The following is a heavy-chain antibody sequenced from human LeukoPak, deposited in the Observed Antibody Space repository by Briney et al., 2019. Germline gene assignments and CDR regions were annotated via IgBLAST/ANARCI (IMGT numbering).Heavy chain of an antibody. J-gene: IGHJ4*02. CDR1: GYTFTGYY. D-gene: IGHD3-16*01. CDR3: ARDPAGPGGFNC. V-gene: IGHV1-2*02. Sequence: ASVKVSCKASGYTFTGYYIHWVRQAPGQGLEWMGWINPNSGGTNYAPKFQGKITMTRDTSIITAYMELSRLRSDDTAIYYCARDPAGPGGFNCWGQGTLVTVSS. CDR2: INPNSGGT.